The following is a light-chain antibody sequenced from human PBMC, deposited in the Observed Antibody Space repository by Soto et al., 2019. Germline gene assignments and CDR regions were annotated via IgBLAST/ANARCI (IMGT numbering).Light chain of an antibody. Sequence: DIQMTQSPSSLSASVGDRVTITCQASQDISNYLNWYQQKPGKAPKLLIYDASNLETGVPSRFSGSGSGTDFTLTISRLQPEDIATYYCQQYENLPTFGQGTRLEIK. J-gene: IGKJ5*01. CDR1: QDISNY. V-gene: IGKV1-33*01. CDR3: QQYENLPT. CDR2: DAS.